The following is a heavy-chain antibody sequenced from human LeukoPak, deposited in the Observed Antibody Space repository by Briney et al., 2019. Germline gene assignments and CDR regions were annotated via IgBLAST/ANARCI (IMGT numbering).Heavy chain of an antibody. V-gene: IGHV4-31*03. CDR3: AMASATVGFDY. D-gene: IGHD4-17*01. CDR2: IYYSGST. Sequence: SETLSLTCTVSGGSIGSSNCYWSWIRQHPGKGLEWIGYIYYSGSTYYNPSLKSRVTISVDTSKNQFSLKLSSVTAADTAVYYCAMASATVGFDYWGQGTLVTVSS. J-gene: IGHJ4*02. CDR1: GGSIGSSNCY.